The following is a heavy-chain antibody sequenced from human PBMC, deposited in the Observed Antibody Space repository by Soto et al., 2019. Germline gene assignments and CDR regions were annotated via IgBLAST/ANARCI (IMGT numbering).Heavy chain of an antibody. V-gene: IGHV3-7*05. CDR3: ARGAMDVNEVPGD. D-gene: IGHD1-1*01. J-gene: IGHJ1*01. CDR2: INLDGSEK. CDR1: GFTFRSYW. Sequence: EGQLVVSGGGLVQPGGSLRLSCQVSGFTFRSYWMTWVRRAPGKGLEWVANINLDGSEKYYVDAVKGRFTISRDNAKNSLHLHLRDLRANDTAVYYCARGAMDVNEVPGDWGQGTLVTVSS.